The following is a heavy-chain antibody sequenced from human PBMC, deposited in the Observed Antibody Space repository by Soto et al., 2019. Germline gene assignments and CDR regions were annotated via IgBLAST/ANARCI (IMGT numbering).Heavy chain of an antibody. Sequence: GGSLRLSCAASGFSLGSSGMSWVRQAPGKGLEWVSSISGSGGSAYYADSVKGRFTISRDNSKNTLYLQMRSLGAEDTAVYYCATSLSHAGYYYYGMNVWGQGTTVTVYS. CDR3: ATSLSHAGYYYYGMNV. V-gene: IGHV3-23*01. CDR2: ISGSGGSA. J-gene: IGHJ6*02. D-gene: IGHD6-13*01. CDR1: GFSLGSSG.